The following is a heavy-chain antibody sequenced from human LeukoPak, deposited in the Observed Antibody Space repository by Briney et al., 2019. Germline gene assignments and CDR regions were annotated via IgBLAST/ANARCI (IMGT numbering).Heavy chain of an antibody. V-gene: IGHV3-21*01. D-gene: IGHD5-18*01. J-gene: IGHJ4*02. CDR1: GFTFSSYS. Sequence: GGSLRLSCAASGFTFSSYSMKWVRQAPGEGLEWVSSISSSDSYIYYADSVKGRFTISRDNAKNSLYLQMNSLRAEDTAVYYCARVSDTAMVKDFDYWGQGTLVTVSS. CDR3: ARVSDTAMVKDFDY. CDR2: ISSSDSYI.